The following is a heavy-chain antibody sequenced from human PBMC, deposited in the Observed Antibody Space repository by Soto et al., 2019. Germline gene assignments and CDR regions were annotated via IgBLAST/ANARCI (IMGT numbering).Heavy chain of an antibody. V-gene: IGHV1-18*01. Sequence: ASVKVSCKASGYTFTNFGVTWVRRAPGQGLEWMGWISAYTDTPNYAQKFQGRVTMTRDTSISTAYMELSRLRSDDTAVYYCADIWSGYRPVHTPPLDVWGQGTTVTVSS. CDR3: ADIWSGYRPVHTPPLDV. D-gene: IGHD3-3*01. CDR2: ISAYTDTP. CDR1: GYTFTNFG. J-gene: IGHJ6*02.